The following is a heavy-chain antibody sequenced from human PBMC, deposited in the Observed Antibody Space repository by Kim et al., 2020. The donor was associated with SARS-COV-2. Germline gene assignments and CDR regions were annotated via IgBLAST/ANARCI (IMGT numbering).Heavy chain of an antibody. CDR3: ARRTRRYSYGYFDY. Sequence: IPSLKSRVTISVDTSKNQFSPKLSSVTVADTAVYYCARRTRRYSYGYFDYWGQGTLVTVSS. D-gene: IGHD5-18*01. V-gene: IGHV4-30-2*03. J-gene: IGHJ4*02.